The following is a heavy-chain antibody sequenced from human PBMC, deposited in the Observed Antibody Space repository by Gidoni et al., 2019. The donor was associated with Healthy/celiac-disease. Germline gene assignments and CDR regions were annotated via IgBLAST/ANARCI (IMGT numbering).Heavy chain of an antibody. CDR1: GFTFSSYA. CDR3: AMYYDYVWGSYRFPFDY. V-gene: IGHV3-23*01. Sequence: EVQLLESGGGLVQPGGSLRLSCAASGFTFSSYAMSWVRQAPGKGLEWVSAISGSGGSTYYADSVKGRFTISRDNSKNTLYLQMNSLRAEDTAVYYCAMYYDYVWGSYRFPFDYWGQGTLVTVSS. J-gene: IGHJ4*02. D-gene: IGHD3-16*02. CDR2: ISGSGGST.